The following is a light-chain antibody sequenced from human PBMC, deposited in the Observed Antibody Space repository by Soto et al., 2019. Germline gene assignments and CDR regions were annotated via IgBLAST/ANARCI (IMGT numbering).Light chain of an antibody. V-gene: IGLV2-14*01. Sequence: QSALTQPASVSGSPGQSITISCTGTSSDVGGYNYVSWYQQHPGKAPKLMIYEVSNRPSGVSNRFSGSKSGTTASLTISGLQAEDEADYFCSSYTTNKTLLFGGGTKLTVL. CDR3: SSYTTNKTLL. CDR1: SSDVGGYNY. J-gene: IGLJ2*01. CDR2: EVS.